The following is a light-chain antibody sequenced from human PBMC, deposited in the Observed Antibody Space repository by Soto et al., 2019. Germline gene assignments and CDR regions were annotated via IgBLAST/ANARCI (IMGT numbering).Light chain of an antibody. V-gene: IGKV1-39*01. CDR1: QGISTY. Sequence: DIQMTQSPSSLSASVGDRVTITCRASQGISTYLNWYQQKPGKAPKLLIYAASSLQSGVPSRFSGSGSETDFTLTISSLRPEDFATYFCQQSYDSPITFGQGTRLEIK. CDR3: QQSYDSPIT. CDR2: AAS. J-gene: IGKJ5*01.